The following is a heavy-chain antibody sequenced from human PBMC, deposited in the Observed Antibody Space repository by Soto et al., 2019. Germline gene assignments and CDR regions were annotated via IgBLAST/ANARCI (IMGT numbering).Heavy chain of an antibody. D-gene: IGHD1-1*01. Sequence: GGSLRLSCAVSGFICSSYDMSWVRQAPGKGLEWVSTILVGGSTHYEDAVKGRFTISRDTSKNTVYLQMNSLTAGDTAVYYCAKATATSGGAFEIYGQGTMVTVS. CDR2: ILVGGST. CDR1: GFICSSYD. V-gene: IGHV3-23*01. CDR3: AKATATSGGAFEI. J-gene: IGHJ3*02.